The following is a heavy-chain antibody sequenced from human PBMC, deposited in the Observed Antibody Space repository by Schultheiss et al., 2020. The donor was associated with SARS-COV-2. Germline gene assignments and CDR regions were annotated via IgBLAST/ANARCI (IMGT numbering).Heavy chain of an antibody. D-gene: IGHD6-19*01. Sequence: SETLSLTCAVYGGSFSDYYWSWIRQPAGKGLEWIGRIYTSGSTNYNPSLKSRVTISVDTSKNQFSLKLSSVTAADTAVYYCARDQAYSSGSEPVFDPWGQGTLVTVSS. CDR2: IYTSGST. CDR3: ARDQAYSSGSEPVFDP. J-gene: IGHJ5*02. V-gene: IGHV4-4*07. CDR1: GGSFSDYY.